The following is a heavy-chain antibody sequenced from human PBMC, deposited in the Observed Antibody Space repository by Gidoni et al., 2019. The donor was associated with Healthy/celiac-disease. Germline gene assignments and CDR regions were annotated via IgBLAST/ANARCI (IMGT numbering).Heavy chain of an antibody. Sequence: QVQLQEAGPGLGKPSQTLSLTCTVSGGSISSGGYYWSWIRQHPGKGLEWLGYIYYSGSTYYNPSLKSRVTISVDTSKNQFSLKLSSVTAADTAVYYCARARNWNYGYYFDYWGQGTLVTVSS. CDR1: GGSISSGGYY. D-gene: IGHD1-7*01. CDR2: IYYSGST. V-gene: IGHV4-31*03. J-gene: IGHJ4*02. CDR3: ARARNWNYGYYFDY.